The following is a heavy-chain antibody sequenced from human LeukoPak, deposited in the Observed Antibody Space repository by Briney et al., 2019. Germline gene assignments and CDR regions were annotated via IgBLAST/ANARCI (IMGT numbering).Heavy chain of an antibody. CDR3: GSKYDFSNYRPDDGGINV. D-gene: IGHD3/OR15-3a*01. CDR2: IYTGGTT. CDR1: GFAISKNY. V-gene: IGHV3-66*01. Sequence: PGGSLRLSCTASGFAISKNYISWVRQVPGERLKWVSIIYTGGTTGYADSVRGRFTISRDNSKNTVYLQMDSLRAEDTAVYYCGSKYDFSNYRPDDGGINVWGQGTTVTVSS. J-gene: IGHJ6*02.